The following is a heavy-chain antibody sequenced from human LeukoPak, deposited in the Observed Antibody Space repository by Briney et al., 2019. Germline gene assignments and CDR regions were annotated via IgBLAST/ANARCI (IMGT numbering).Heavy chain of an antibody. CDR2: IYTSGST. J-gene: IGHJ6*03. D-gene: IGHD3-3*01. CDR1: GGSISSYY. CDR3: ARGGYEIYYYMHV. Sequence: KPSETLSLNCTVSGGSISSYYWSWIRQPAGKGLKWIGRIYTSGSTNYNPSLKSRVTMSVDTHKNHFSLKLSSVTAADTSVYYCARGGYEIYYYMHVWGKGTTVTVSS. V-gene: IGHV4-4*07.